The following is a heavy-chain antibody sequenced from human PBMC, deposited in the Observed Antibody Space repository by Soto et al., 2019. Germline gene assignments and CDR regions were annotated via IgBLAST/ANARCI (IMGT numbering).Heavy chain of an antibody. Sequence: PGGSLRLSCAASGFTFSSYSMNWVRQAPGKGLEWVANIKQDGSEKYYVDSVKGRFTISRDNAKNSLYLQMNSLRAEDTAVYYCARVGQLVRGYFAYWGQGTLVTVSS. CDR3: ARVGQLVRGYFAY. V-gene: IGHV3-7*03. CDR1: GFTFSSYS. CDR2: IKQDGSEK. J-gene: IGHJ4*02. D-gene: IGHD6-6*01.